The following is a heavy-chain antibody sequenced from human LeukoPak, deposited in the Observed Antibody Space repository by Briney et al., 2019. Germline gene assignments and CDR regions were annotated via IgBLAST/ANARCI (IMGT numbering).Heavy chain of an antibody. CDR2: ISGSGGST. CDR3: AKDLRITIFGVVIPTDHYGMDV. CDR1: GFTFSSYA. V-gene: IGHV3-23*01. Sequence: GGSLRLSCAASGFTFSSYAMSWVRQAPGKGLEWVSAISGSGGSTCYADSVKGRFTISRDNSRNTLYLQMNSLRAEDTAVYYCAKDLRITIFGVVIPTDHYGMDVWGQGTTVTVSS. D-gene: IGHD3-3*01. J-gene: IGHJ6*02.